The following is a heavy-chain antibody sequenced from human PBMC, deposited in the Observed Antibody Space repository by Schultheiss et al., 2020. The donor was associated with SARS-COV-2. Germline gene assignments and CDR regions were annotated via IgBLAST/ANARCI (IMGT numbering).Heavy chain of an antibody. J-gene: IGHJ5*02. CDR1: GFTFSSYG. CDR3: ARVEWELHWFDP. V-gene: IGHV3-30*03. D-gene: IGHD1-26*01. Sequence: GGSLRLSCAASGFTFSSYGMHWVRQAPGKGLEWVAVISYDGSNKYYADSVKGRFTISRDNSKNTLYLQMNSLRAEDTAVYYCARVEWELHWFDPWGQGTLVTVSS. CDR2: ISYDGSNK.